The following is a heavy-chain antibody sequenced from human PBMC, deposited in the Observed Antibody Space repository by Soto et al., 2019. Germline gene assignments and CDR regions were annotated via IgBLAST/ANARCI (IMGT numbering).Heavy chain of an antibody. CDR2: IHYSGST. CDR1: GASISSLY. D-gene: IGHD2-15*01. CDR3: ARGRWSMDV. V-gene: IGHV4-59*11. J-gene: IGHJ6*02. Sequence: PSETLSLTCTISGASISSLYWSWVRQPPGKGLEWIGYIHYSGSTNYNPSLKSRVTILVDTSKNQFSLRLSSVTAADTAVYYCARGRWSMDVWCQGTMVTVSS.